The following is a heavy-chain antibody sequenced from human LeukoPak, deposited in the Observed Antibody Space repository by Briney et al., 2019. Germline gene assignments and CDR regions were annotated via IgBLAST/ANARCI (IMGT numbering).Heavy chain of an antibody. D-gene: IGHD6-19*01. CDR2: ISPYNGDT. CDR3: ARAGPGSGWYFDY. V-gene: IGHV1-18*01. J-gene: IGHJ4*02. Sequence: GASVNVSRKSSVYDFTSVGITWVRPASGHGLAWMGWISPYNGDTRDAHKFQGRVALSTDTSTTTAYMELRGLRFNDTAVYYCARAGPGSGWYFDYWGQGTLVTVSS. CDR1: VYDFTSVG.